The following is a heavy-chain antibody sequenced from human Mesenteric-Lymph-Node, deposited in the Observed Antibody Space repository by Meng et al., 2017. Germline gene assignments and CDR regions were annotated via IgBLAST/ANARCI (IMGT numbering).Heavy chain of an antibody. D-gene: IGHD6-13*01. Sequence: GESLKISCEASGFTFSSYEMIWVRQAPGKGPEWVSYISESGSTIYYADSVRGRFTISRDNSKNTLYLHMNSLRAEDTAVYYCAKPKGSSWLYYFDFWGPGTLVTVSS. J-gene: IGHJ4*02. CDR1: GFTFSSYE. CDR2: ISESGSTI. CDR3: AKPKGSSWLYYFDF. V-gene: IGHV3-48*01.